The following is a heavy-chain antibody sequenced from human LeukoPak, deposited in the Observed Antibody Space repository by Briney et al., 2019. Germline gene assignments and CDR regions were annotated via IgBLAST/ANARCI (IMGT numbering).Heavy chain of an antibody. Sequence: SGGSLRLSCAASGFTFSSYSMNWVRQAPGERLEWVSSISSSSSYIYYADSVKGRFTISRDDAKNSLFLQMNSLRAEDTAVYYCARDGRRWLQQRNYWGQGTLVTVSS. CDR1: GFTFSSYS. J-gene: IGHJ4*02. V-gene: IGHV3-21*01. CDR3: ARDGRRWLQQRNY. D-gene: IGHD5-24*01. CDR2: ISSSSSYI.